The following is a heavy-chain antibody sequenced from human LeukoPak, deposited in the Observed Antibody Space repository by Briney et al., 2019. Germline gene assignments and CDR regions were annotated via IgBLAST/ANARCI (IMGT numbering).Heavy chain of an antibody. J-gene: IGHJ5*02. D-gene: IGHD5-12*01. CDR2: IYTSGST. V-gene: IGHV4-4*07. CDR1: GGSISSYY. CDR3: AREVDSGYDFGWFDP. Sequence: SETLSLTCTVSGGSISSYYWSWIRQPAGKGLEWIGRIYTSGSTNYNPSLKSRVTMSVDTSKNQFSLTRSSVTAADTAVYYCAREVDSGYDFGWFDPWGQGTLVTVSS.